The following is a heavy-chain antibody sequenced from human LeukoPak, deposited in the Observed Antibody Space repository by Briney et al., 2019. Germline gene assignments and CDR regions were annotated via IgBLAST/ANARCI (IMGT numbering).Heavy chain of an antibody. V-gene: IGHV1-2*02. Sequence: ASVKVSCKASGYTFTGYYMHWVRQAPGQGLEWMGWINPNSGGTNYAQKFQGRVTMTRDTSISTAYMELSRLRSDDTAVYYCARDWNYDGFHYYYYMDVWGKGTTVTVSS. CDR2: INPNSGGT. CDR1: GYTFTGYY. D-gene: IGHD1-7*01. J-gene: IGHJ6*03. CDR3: ARDWNYDGFHYYYYMDV.